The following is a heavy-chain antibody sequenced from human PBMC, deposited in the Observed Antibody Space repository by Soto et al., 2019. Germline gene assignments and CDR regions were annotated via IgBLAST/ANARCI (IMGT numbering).Heavy chain of an antibody. Sequence: QVQLVESGGGLVKPGGSLRLSCAVSGFTFSDYYMTWIRQAPGTGLEWVSYISSSTSHTNYADSVKGRFTISRDNAKNSLFLQRYSLRAEDTAVYYCARGRGAAADYFDFWGQGTLVTVSS. CDR3: ARGRGAAADYFDF. CDR2: ISSSTSHT. D-gene: IGHD6-13*01. V-gene: IGHV3-11*05. CDR1: GFTFSDYY. J-gene: IGHJ4*02.